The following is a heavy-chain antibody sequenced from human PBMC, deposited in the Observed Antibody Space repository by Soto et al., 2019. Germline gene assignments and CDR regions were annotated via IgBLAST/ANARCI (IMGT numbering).Heavy chain of an antibody. CDR3: ARALTGTIAPHYCEY. Sequence: GESLKILCKGSGYTVTDYWIGWVRQMPGKGMEWMGVIYPDDSDPRYSPSFRGQVTNLPAKPVTPPYSEWEFLKAPDTAMNYFARALTGTIAPHYCEYWGQGTLVTVSS. CDR2: IYPDDSDP. CDR1: GYTVTDYW. J-gene: IGHJ4*02. V-gene: IGHV5-51*04. D-gene: IGHD1-7*01.